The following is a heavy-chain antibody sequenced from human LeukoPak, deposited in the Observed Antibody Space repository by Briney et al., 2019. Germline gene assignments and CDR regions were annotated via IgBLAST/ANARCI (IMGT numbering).Heavy chain of an antibody. J-gene: IGHJ4*02. CDR3: ARLKGYYFDY. CDR2: IYYSGST. V-gene: IGHV4-39*01. Sequence: PSETLSLTCTVSDGSISSSSYYGGWIRQPPGKGLEWIGVIYYSGSTYLNPSLKSRLTISVNTSKNQYSLKLSSVTAADTAVYYCARLKGYYFDYWGQGTLVTVSS. CDR1: DGSISSSSYY.